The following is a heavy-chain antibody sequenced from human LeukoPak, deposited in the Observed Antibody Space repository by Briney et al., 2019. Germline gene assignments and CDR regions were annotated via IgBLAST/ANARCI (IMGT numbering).Heavy chain of an antibody. J-gene: IGHJ4*02. Sequence: GGSLRLSCAASGFTFSSYAMHWVRQAPGKGLEWVAVISYDGSNKYYADSVKGRFTISRDNSKNTLYLQMNSLRAEDTAVYYCARDLRGSDAYYFDYWGQGTLVTVSS. V-gene: IGHV3-30-3*01. D-gene: IGHD3-10*01. CDR2: ISYDGSNK. CDR3: ARDLRGSDAYYFDY. CDR1: GFTFSSYA.